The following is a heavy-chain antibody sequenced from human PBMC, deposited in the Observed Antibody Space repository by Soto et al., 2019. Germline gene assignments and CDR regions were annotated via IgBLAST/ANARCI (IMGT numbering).Heavy chain of an antibody. CDR3: ARQQDYSGSGSYFPFDY. V-gene: IGHV5-51*01. Sequence: GESLKISCKGSGYSFTSYWIGWVRQMPGKGLEWMGIIYPGDSDTRYSPSFQGQVTISADKSISTAYLQWSSLKASDTAMYYCARQQDYSGSGSYFPFDYWGQGTLVTVSS. CDR1: GYSFTSYW. CDR2: IYPGDSDT. D-gene: IGHD3-10*01. J-gene: IGHJ4*02.